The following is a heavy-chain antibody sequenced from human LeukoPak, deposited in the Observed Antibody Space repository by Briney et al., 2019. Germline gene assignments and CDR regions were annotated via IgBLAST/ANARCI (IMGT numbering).Heavy chain of an antibody. CDR3: ARRKDGDYGLYCFDY. Sequence: SETLSLTCTVSGGSISSYYWSWIRQPPGKGLESIGYIYYSSTNYNPSLKSRVTISVDTSKSQFSLELSSVTAADTAVYYCARRKDGDYGLYCFDYWGQGTLVTVSS. J-gene: IGHJ4*02. CDR1: GGSISSYY. V-gene: IGHV4-59*08. CDR2: IYYSST. D-gene: IGHD4-17*01.